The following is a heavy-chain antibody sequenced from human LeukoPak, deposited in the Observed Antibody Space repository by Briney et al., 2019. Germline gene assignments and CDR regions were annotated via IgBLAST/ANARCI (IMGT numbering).Heavy chain of an antibody. CDR2: IYPGDSDT. CDR3: ARRQETYDSSGYRTYYFDY. CDR1: GYSFTSYW. Sequence: ESLKISCKGSGYSFTSYWIGWVRQMPGKGLEWMGIIYPGDSDTRYIPSFQGQVNIQGDKSISTDYPQWSSLKASDTAMYYCARRQETYDSSGYRTYYFDYWGQGTLVTVSS. V-gene: IGHV5-51*01. D-gene: IGHD3-22*01. J-gene: IGHJ4*02.